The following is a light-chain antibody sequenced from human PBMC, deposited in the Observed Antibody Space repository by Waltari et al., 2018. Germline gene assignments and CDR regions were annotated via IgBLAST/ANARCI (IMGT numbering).Light chain of an antibody. V-gene: IGLV2-23*02. CDR3: CSYAGSSTYV. J-gene: IGLJ1*01. CDR2: EVT. Sequence: QSALTQPASVSVSPGQSITVSCTGTSNDLGNYNLVSWYQQHPGKAPRLMLYEVTKRPSGVSDLFSGSKSGNTAFLTISGLQAEDEADYHCCSYAGSSTYVFGTGTKVTVL. CDR1: SNDLGNYNL.